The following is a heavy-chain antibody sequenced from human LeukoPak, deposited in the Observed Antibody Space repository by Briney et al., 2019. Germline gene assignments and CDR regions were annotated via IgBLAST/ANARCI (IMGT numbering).Heavy chain of an antibody. J-gene: IGHJ4*02. CDR3: ARPRVDGSGYYVYYFDY. Sequence: AASVKVSCKASGYTFTSYGISWVRQAPGQGLEWMGWISAYNGNTNYAQKLQGRVTMTTDTSTSTAYMELRSLRSDDTAVYYCARPRVDGSGYYVYYFDYWGQGTLVTVSS. CDR1: GYTFTSYG. D-gene: IGHD3-22*01. V-gene: IGHV1-18*01. CDR2: ISAYNGNT.